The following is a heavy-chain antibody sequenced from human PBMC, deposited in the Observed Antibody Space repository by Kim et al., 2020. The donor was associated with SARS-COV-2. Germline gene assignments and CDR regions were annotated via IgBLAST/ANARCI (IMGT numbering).Heavy chain of an antibody. Sequence: GGSLRLSCAASGFTFSNAWMSWVRQAPGKGLEWVGRIKSKTDGGTTDYAAPVKGRFTISRDDSKNTLYLQMNSLKTEDTAVYYCTTYLSVEMATIPDYWGQGTLVTVSS. CDR1: GFTFSNAW. CDR3: TTYLSVEMATIPDY. CDR2: IKSKTDGGTT. V-gene: IGHV3-15*01. J-gene: IGHJ4*02. D-gene: IGHD5-12*01.